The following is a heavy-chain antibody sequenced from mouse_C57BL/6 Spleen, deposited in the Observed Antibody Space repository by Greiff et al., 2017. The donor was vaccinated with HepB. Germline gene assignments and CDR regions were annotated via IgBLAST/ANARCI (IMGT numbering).Heavy chain of an antibody. V-gene: IGHV1-78*01. D-gene: IGHD2-5*01. J-gene: IGHJ2*01. CDR2: IYPRDGST. CDR3: ASPYYSNYGDY. Sequence: VQGVESDAELVKPGASVKISCKVSGYTFTDHTIHWMKQRPEQGLEWIGYIYPRDGSTKYNEKFKGKATLTADKSSSTAYMQLNSLTSEDSAVYFCASPYYSNYGDYWGQGTTLTVSS. CDR1: GYTFTDHT.